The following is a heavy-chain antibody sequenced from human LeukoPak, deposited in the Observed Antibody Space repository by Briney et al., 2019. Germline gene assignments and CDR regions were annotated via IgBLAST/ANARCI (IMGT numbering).Heavy chain of an antibody. V-gene: IGHV1-2*02. CDR3: ARVGGGYSGYVD. J-gene: IGHJ4*02. CDR1: GYTFTGYY. D-gene: IGHD5-12*01. CDR2: INPNSGGT. Sequence: GASVKVSCKASGYTFTGYYMHWVRQAPGQGLEWMGWINPNSGGTNYAQKFQARLTITRDTSISTAYMELRRLRSDDTAVYYCARVGGGYSGYVDWGQGTLVTVSS.